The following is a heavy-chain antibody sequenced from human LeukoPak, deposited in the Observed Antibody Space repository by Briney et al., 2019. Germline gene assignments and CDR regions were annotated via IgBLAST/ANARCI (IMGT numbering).Heavy chain of an antibody. J-gene: IGHJ5*02. CDR3: ARDHRKGRLLWFGELLSWFDP. V-gene: IGHV3-21*01. Sequence: KPGGSLRLSCAASGFTFSSDSMNWVRQAPGKGLEWVSSISSSSSYIYYADSVKGRFTISRDNAKNSLYLQMNSLRAEDTAVYYCARDHRKGRLLWFGELLSWFDPWGQGTLVTVSS. CDR1: GFTFSSDS. D-gene: IGHD3-10*01. CDR2: ISSSSSYI.